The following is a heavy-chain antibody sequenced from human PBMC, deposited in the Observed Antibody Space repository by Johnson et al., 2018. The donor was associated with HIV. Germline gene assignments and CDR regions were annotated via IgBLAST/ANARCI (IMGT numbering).Heavy chain of an antibody. D-gene: IGHD3-22*01. Sequence: VQLVESGGGLVQPGGSLRLSCAASGFNFNNYWMSWVRQAPGKGLEWVASIKQDGSENYYVDSVKGRFIISRDNAKNSLYLQMNSLRAEDTAGYSFARDSKARFPTITMIDAFNILGQGTMVTVCS. CDR2: IKQDGSEN. V-gene: IGHV3-7*04. J-gene: IGHJ3*02. CDR1: GFNFNNYW. CDR3: ARDSKARFPTITMIDAFNI.